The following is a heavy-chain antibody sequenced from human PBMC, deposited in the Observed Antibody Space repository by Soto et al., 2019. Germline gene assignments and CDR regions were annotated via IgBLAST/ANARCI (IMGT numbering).Heavy chain of an antibody. CDR3: ARVRGSTLPDY. CDR1: GFTFSSYW. J-gene: IGHJ4*02. V-gene: IGHV3-74*01. Sequence: EVQLVESGGGLVQPGGSLRLSCAASGFTFSSYWMHWVRQAPGKGLVWVSRINGDGSSPSYADSVKGRFTISRDNAKNTLYLQLNNLRAEDTAVYYCARVRGSTLPDYWGQGTLVTVCS. D-gene: IGHD3-16*01. CDR2: INGDGSSP.